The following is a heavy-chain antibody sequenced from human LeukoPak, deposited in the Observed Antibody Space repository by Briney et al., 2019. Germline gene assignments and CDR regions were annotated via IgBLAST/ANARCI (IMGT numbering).Heavy chain of an antibody. Sequence: SETLSLTCTVSGDSINSTTYYWGWIRQPPGKGLEWIGSIYYSGSTYYNPSLKSRVTMSVDSPKNQFPLRLSSVTASDTAVFYCARHSPSGVPMLDYWGQGTLVTVSS. V-gene: IGHV4-39*01. CDR2: IYYSGST. J-gene: IGHJ4*02. CDR1: GDSINSTTYY. D-gene: IGHD2-2*01. CDR3: ARHSPSGVPMLDY.